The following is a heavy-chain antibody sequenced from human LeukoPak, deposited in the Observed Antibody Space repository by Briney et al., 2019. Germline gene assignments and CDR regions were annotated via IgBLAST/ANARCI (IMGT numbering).Heavy chain of an antibody. V-gene: IGHV3-20*04. CDR2: INWNGGST. CDR3: AREGLRYFDWPIDY. J-gene: IGHJ4*02. D-gene: IGHD3-9*01. Sequence: GGSLRLSCAASGFTFDDYGMSWVRHAPGKGLEWVSGINWNGGSTGYADSVKGRFTISRDNAKNSLYLQMNSLRAEDTALYYCAREGLRYFDWPIDYWGQGTLVTVSS. CDR1: GFTFDDYG.